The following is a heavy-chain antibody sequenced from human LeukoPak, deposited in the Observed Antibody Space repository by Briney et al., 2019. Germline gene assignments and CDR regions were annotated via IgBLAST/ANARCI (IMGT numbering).Heavy chain of an antibody. J-gene: IGHJ4*02. Sequence: SETLSLTCTVSGGSFSSYYWSWIRQPPGKGLEWIGYIYYSGSTNYNPSLKSRVTISVDTSKNQFSLRLSSVTAADTAVYYCTRGEHTGGWYPHFDYWGQGTLVTVSS. CDR3: TRGEHTGGWYPHFDY. CDR2: IYYSGST. D-gene: IGHD6-19*01. V-gene: IGHV4-59*01. CDR1: GGSFSSYY.